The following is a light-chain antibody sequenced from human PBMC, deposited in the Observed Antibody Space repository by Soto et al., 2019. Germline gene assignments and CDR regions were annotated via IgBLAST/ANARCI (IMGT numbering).Light chain of an antibody. CDR1: QSVSSSY. J-gene: IGKJ1*01. Sequence: EVVLTQTHGTLSLSPGERATLSCRASQSVSSSYLAWYQQKPGQAPRLLIYGATSRATGIPDRFSGSGSGTDFTLTISRLEPEDFAVYYCQQYGISLVTFGQVGNVDVK. CDR2: GAT. CDR3: QQYGISLVT. V-gene: IGKV3-20*01.